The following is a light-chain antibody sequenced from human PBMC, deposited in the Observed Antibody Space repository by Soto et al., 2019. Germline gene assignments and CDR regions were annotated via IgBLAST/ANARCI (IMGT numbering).Light chain of an antibody. Sequence: EIVMTQSPATLSMSPGERATLSCRASQSFRSNLAWYQQRPGQAPRLLIYGASTRDTGIPARFSGSESGTEFTLTISNLPSEDSAVYFCQQYNDWPRTFGQGTRLDI. CDR1: QSFRSN. CDR2: GAS. J-gene: IGKJ5*01. CDR3: QQYNDWPRT. V-gene: IGKV3D-15*01.